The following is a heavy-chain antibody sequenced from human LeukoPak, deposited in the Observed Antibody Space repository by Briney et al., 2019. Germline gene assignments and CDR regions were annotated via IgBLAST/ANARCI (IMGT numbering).Heavy chain of an antibody. D-gene: IGHD3-22*01. CDR2: IRYDGSNK. CDR3: ARDERGAHYYDSSGYLGYFDY. CDR1: GFTFSSYG. V-gene: IGHV3-30*02. Sequence: GGSLRLSCAASGFTFSSYGMHWVRQAPGKGLEWVAFIRYDGSNKYYADSVKGRFTISRDNSKNTLYLQMNTVTPEDTGVFYCARDERGAHYYDSSGYLGYFDYWGQGTLVTVSS. J-gene: IGHJ4*02.